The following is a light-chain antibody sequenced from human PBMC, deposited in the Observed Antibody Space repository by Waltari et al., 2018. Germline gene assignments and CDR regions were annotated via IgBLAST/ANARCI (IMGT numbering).Light chain of an antibody. CDR1: QSVSNS. V-gene: IGKV3-11*01. CDR3: QQRITWPSIT. J-gene: IGKJ5*01. Sequence: EIVLTQSPATLSLSPGERASLSCRASQSVSNSLVWYQQKPGQAPRLLIYDASNRASGVTTRSSGSGSKTDVALTISSLDPEDFAVYYGQQRITWPSITFGQGTQLEIK. CDR2: DAS.